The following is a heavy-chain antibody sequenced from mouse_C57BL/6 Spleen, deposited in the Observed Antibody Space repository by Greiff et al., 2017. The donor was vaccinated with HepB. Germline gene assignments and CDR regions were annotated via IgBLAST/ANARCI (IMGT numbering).Heavy chain of an antibody. V-gene: IGHV8-8*01. CDR3: ARMDSNYVDRFDY. CDR2: IWWDDDK. Sequence: QVTLKECGPGILQPSQTLSLTCSFSGFSLSTFGMGVGWIRQPSGKGLEWLAHIWWDDDKYYNPALKSRLTISKDTSKNQVFLKIANVDTADTATYYCARMDSNYVDRFDYWGQGTTLTVSS. CDR1: GFSLSTFGMG. J-gene: IGHJ2*01. D-gene: IGHD2-5*01.